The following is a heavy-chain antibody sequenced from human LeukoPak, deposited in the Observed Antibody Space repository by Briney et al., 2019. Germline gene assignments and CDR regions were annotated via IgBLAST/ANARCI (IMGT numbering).Heavy chain of an antibody. D-gene: IGHD1-26*01. CDR1: GFTFSSYG. J-gene: IGHJ4*02. CDR2: ISYDGSNK. Sequence: GGSLRLSCVVSGFTFSSYGMHWVRQAPGKGLEWVAVISYDGSNKYYADSVKGRFIISRDNSKNTLYLQMNSLRAEDTAVYYCAKDLSFAPYRGGATAFDYWGQGTLVTVSS. V-gene: IGHV3-30*18. CDR3: AKDLSFAPYRGGATAFDY.